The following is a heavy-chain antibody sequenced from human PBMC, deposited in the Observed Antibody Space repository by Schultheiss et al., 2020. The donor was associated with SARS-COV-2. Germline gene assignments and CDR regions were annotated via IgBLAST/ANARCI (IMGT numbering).Heavy chain of an antibody. J-gene: IGHJ6*02. Sequence: GSLRLSCEVSGVSLSNSYWSWIRLPPGKGMEWIGEINQGGIPYYNPSLKSRVTMSREMSKNQVSLKLSSVTAADTDVYYCASYRQLGTLGTWRYGMDVWGHGTTVTVSS. CDR3: ASYRQLGTLGTWRYGMDV. CDR1: GVSLSNSY. CDR2: INQGGIP. D-gene: IGHD6-13*01. V-gene: IGHV4-34*01.